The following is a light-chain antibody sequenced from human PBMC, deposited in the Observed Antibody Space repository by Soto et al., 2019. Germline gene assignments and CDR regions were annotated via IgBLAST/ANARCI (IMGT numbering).Light chain of an antibody. CDR3: QQSYSAPWT. Sequence: DIQMTQSPSSLSASVGDRVTITCRASQSITTYLNWYQQKPGKAPKFLIYATSSLQSGVPSRFSGSGSCTDFTLTISSLQPEDFATYYCQQSYSAPWTFRQGTKVDIK. CDR1: QSITTY. J-gene: IGKJ1*01. V-gene: IGKV1-39*01. CDR2: ATS.